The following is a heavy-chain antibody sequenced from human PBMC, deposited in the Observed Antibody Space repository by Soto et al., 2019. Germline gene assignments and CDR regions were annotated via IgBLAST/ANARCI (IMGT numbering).Heavy chain of an antibody. Sequence: EVQLLESGGGLVQPGGSLRLSCVASGFTFSNYVMGWVRQAPGKGLEWVSVISGSGGSTYYADSVKGRFTISRDNSKNPLYLQMNSLRAEDTAVYYCARSAIVSTIFLLNFDYWGQGTLVAVSS. CDR2: ISGSGGST. V-gene: IGHV3-23*01. CDR1: GFTFSNYV. J-gene: IGHJ4*02. CDR3: ARSAIVSTIFLLNFDY. D-gene: IGHD5-12*01.